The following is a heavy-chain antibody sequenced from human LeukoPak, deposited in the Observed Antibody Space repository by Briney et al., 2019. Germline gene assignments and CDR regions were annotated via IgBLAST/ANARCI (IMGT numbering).Heavy chain of an antibody. D-gene: IGHD1-26*01. CDR2: INAGNGNT. Sequence: ASVKVSCTASGYTFTSYAMHWVRQAPGQRLEWMGWINAGNGNTKYSQKFQGRVTITRDTSASTAYIELSSLRSEDTAVYYCARGSTVGATDYFDYWGQGTLVTVSS. CDR1: GYTFTSYA. CDR3: ARGSTVGATDYFDY. V-gene: IGHV1-3*01. J-gene: IGHJ4*02.